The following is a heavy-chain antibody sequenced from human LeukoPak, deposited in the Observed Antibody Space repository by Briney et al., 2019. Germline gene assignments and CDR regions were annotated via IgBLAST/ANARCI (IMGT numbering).Heavy chain of an antibody. CDR1: GFTFSSYV. J-gene: IGHJ4*03. CDR3: ARSKRYCTNGIRYTNGGFDN. Sequence: GGSLSLSCAASGFTFSSYVMHWVRQAPGKGLEYVSAISSNGGSTYYPNSVKGRFPISRDNSKNTLYLQMGSLRAEDMAIYYCARSKRYCTNGIRYTNGGFDNSGHGTLGTLSS. D-gene: IGHD2-8*01. CDR2: ISSNGGST. V-gene: IGHV3-64*01.